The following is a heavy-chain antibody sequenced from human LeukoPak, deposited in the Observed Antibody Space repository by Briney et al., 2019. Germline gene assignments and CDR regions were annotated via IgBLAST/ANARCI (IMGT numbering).Heavy chain of an antibody. J-gene: IGHJ4*02. CDR2: IYYSGNT. CDR3: ARPKGDY. CDR1: GGSFSGYY. Sequence: PSETLSLTCAVYGGSFSGYYWSWIRQPPGKGLEWIAYIYYSGNTKYNHSLKSRATIFVDTSKNQFSLDLESVTAADTAVYYCARPKGDYWGQGTLVTVSS. V-gene: IGHV4-34*11.